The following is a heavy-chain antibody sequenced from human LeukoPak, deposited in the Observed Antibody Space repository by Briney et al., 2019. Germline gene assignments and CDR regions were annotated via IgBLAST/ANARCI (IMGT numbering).Heavy chain of an antibody. J-gene: IGHJ5*02. CDR3: ARDAAYYYDSSGSS. CDR1: GYTFTGYY. D-gene: IGHD3-22*01. V-gene: IGHV1-2*02. CDR2: INPNSGGT. Sequence: GASVKVSCKASGYTFTGYYMHWVRQAPGQGLGWMGWINPNSGGTNYAQKFQGRVTMTRDTSISTAYMELSRLRSDDTAVYYCARDAAYYYDSSGSSWGQGTLVTVSS.